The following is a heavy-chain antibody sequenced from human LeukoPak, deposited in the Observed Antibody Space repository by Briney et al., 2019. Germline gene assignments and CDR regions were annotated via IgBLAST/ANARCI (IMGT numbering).Heavy chain of an antibody. V-gene: IGHV1-69*05. D-gene: IGHD5-18*01. CDR2: IIPIFGTA. Sequence: GSSVEVSCKASGGTFSSYAISWVRQAPGQGLEWMGRIIPIFGTANYAQKFQGRVTITTDESTSTAYMELSSLRSKDTAVYYCATSSEGVYSYGSDIHYWAQGTLVTVSS. CDR1: GGTFSSYA. CDR3: ATSSEGVYSYGSDIHY. J-gene: IGHJ4*02.